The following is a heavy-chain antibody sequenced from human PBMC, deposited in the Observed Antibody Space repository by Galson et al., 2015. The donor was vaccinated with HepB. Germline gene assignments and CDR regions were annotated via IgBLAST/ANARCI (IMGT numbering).Heavy chain of an antibody. CDR3: ATGDIAVAGTFDY. Sequence: SVKVSCKVSGYTLTELSMHWVRQAPGKGLEWTGGFDPEDGETIYAQKFQGRVTMAEDTSTDTAYMELSSLRSEDTAVYYCATGDIAVAGTFDYWGQGTLVTVSS. D-gene: IGHD6-19*01. CDR1: GYTLTELS. CDR2: FDPEDGET. V-gene: IGHV1-24*01. J-gene: IGHJ4*02.